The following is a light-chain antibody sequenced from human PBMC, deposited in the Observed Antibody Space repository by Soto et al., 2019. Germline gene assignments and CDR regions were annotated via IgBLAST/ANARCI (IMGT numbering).Light chain of an antibody. Sequence: QSALTQPSSVSGSPGQSVTISCTGTSSDVGGYNYVSWYQQHPGKAPKLMIYYVSKRPSGVPDRFSGSKSGNTASLTISGLQAEDEADYYCSSYAGSYTWVFGGGTKLTVL. J-gene: IGLJ3*02. CDR3: SSYAGSYTWV. CDR1: SSDVGGYNY. CDR2: YVS. V-gene: IGLV2-11*01.